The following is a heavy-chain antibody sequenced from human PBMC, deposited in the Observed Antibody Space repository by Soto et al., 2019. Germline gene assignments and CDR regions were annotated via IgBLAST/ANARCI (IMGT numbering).Heavy chain of an antibody. CDR3: AKDRVDSYRSSKYYFDY. Sequence: EVQLLESGGGLVQPGGSLRLSCAASGFIFSSYAMSWVRQAPGKGLEWVSTISGSGGSTYYADSVKGRFTISRDNSKNTLYLQMNSLRAEDTAVYYCAKDRVDSYRSSKYYFDYWGQGTLVTVSS. J-gene: IGHJ4*02. CDR1: GFIFSSYA. V-gene: IGHV3-23*01. CDR2: ISGSGGST. D-gene: IGHD6-6*01.